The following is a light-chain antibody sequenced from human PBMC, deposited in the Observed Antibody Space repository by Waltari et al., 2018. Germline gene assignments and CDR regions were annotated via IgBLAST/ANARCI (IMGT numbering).Light chain of an antibody. J-gene: IGLJ1*01. CDR2: DNN. CDR1: PSTIVPRF. CDR3: GAWDGRLSAYV. Sequence: QSVLTQPSSVSAAPRHPLTTPSSGPPSTIVPRFVSWYQQPPGAAPKFVIFDNNRRPTGTPDRFSGSKSGTSATLVITGLQPGDEADYYCGAWDGRLSAYVFGSGTRVTVL. V-gene: IGLV1-51*01.